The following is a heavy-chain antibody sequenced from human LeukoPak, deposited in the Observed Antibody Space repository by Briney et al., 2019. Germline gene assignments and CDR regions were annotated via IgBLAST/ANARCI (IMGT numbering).Heavy chain of an antibody. J-gene: IGHJ5*02. V-gene: IGHV3-30*05. CDR2: VSPDGRNE. D-gene: IGHD6-13*01. CDR1: GFTFSHYG. Sequence: GRSLRLSCATSGFTFSHYGMHWVRQAPGKGLEWVAVVSPDGRNEDYADSVKGRFIISRDNSKNTVYMQMNSLRAEDTAVYYCARAGQTSSWFGISFDLWGQGTLVTVSS. CDR3: ARAGQTSSWFGISFDL.